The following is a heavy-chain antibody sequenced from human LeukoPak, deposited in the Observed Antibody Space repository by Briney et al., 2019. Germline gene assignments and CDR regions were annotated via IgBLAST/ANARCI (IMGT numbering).Heavy chain of an antibody. V-gene: IGHV3-48*04. J-gene: IGHJ3*02. CDR1: GFTFSSYS. CDR2: ISSSSSTI. Sequence: GGSLRLSCAASGFTFSSYSMNWVRQAPGKGLEWVSYISSSSSTIYYADSVKGRSTISRDNAKNSLYLQMNSLRAEDTAVYYCARDGMIVVPRAFDIWGQGTMVTVSS. D-gene: IGHD3-22*01. CDR3: ARDGMIVVPRAFDI.